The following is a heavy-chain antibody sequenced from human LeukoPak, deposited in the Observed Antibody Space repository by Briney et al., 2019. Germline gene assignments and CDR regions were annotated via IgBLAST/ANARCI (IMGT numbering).Heavy chain of an antibody. J-gene: IGHJ4*02. CDR2: ISSSSSYI. Sequence: GGPLRLSCAASGFTFSSYSMNWVRQAPGKGLEWFSSISSSSSYIYYADSVKGRFTISRDNAKNSLYLQMNSLRAEDTAVYYCARDECSSTSCPTGYWGQGTLVTVSS. V-gene: IGHV3-21*01. CDR3: ARDECSSTSCPTGY. CDR1: GFTFSSYS. D-gene: IGHD2-2*01.